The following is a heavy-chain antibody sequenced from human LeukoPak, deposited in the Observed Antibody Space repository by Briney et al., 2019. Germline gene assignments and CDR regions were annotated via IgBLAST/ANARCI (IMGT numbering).Heavy chain of an antibody. V-gene: IGHV3-21*01. J-gene: IGHJ4*02. CDR2: ISSSSSYI. Sequence: GGSLRLSCAASGFTFSSYSMNWVRQAPGKGLEWVSSISSSSSYIYYADSVKGRFTISRDNAKNSLYLQMNSLRAEDTAVYYCARDPYYYDSSGYYHSDYWGQGTLVTVSS. CDR1: GFTFSSYS. D-gene: IGHD3-22*01. CDR3: ARDPYYYDSSGYYHSDY.